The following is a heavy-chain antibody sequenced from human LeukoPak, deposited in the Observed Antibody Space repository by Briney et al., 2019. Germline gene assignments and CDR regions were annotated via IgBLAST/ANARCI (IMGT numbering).Heavy chain of an antibody. Sequence: GGSLRLSSAASGFAVSSNYMSWVRQAPGKGLEWVSVIYRDAKTYYADSVKGRFTISRHISKNTLFLQMTSLRAEDTALYDCAKVKGGYGEGYFDYWGQGTLVTVSS. CDR1: GFAVSSNY. D-gene: IGHD3-10*01. CDR2: IYRDAKT. J-gene: IGHJ4*02. V-gene: IGHV3-53*01. CDR3: AKVKGGYGEGYFDY.